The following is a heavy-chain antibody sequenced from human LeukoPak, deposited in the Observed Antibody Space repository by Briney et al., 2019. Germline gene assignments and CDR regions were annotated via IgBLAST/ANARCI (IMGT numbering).Heavy chain of an antibody. CDR1: GYTFTAYY. D-gene: IGHD6-6*01. Sequence: ASVRVFCKASGYTFTAYYIHWVRQAPGQGLEWMGWINPKNADTDYAQNFRGRVTMTRDTSISTVYMELSRLRSDDTAVYYCARDDGSSSVNALDIWGQGTMITVSS. CDR3: ARDDGSSSVNALDI. J-gene: IGHJ3*02. V-gene: IGHV1-2*02. CDR2: INPKNADT.